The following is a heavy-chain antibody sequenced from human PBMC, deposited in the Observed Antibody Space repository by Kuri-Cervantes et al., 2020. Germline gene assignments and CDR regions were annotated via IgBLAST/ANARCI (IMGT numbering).Heavy chain of an antibody. CDR3: ARVGSRRSGWYDY. CDR1: GGTFSSYA. Sequence: SVKVSCKASGGTFSSYAISWVRQAPGQGLEWMGGIIPIFGTANYAQKFQGRVTMTRDTSISTAYMELSRLRSDDTAVYYCARVGSRRSGWYDYWGQGTLVTVSS. CDR2: IIPIFGTA. J-gene: IGHJ4*02. D-gene: IGHD6-19*01. V-gene: IGHV1-69*05.